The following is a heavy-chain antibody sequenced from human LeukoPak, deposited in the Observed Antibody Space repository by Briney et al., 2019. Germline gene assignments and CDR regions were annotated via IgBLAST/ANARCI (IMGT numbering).Heavy chain of an antibody. Sequence: ASVKVSCKASGYTFTSYYMHWVRQAPGQGLEWMGLINPTGDSTGYAQKFQGRVTMTRDMSTSTDYLELSSLRAEDTAVYYCARAEGYGGELDSWGQGTLVTVSS. CDR2: INPTGDST. V-gene: IGHV1-46*01. D-gene: IGHD4-23*01. J-gene: IGHJ4*02. CDR1: GYTFTSYY. CDR3: ARAEGYGGELDS.